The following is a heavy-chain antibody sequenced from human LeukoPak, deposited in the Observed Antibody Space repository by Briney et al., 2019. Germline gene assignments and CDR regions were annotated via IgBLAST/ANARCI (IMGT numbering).Heavy chain of an antibody. CDR2: IMGRGGSP. V-gene: IGHV3-23*01. Sequence: GGPVRLSFAAWGFTITTYAVGWVRQARGRGVEGVAAIMGRGGSPNYADSATGRFTISTDNSKTTLYIQMNSLRAEDPAVYYCAKEFGFLLRVQQRQGFDYWGQGTLPTVSS. D-gene: IGHD3-10*01. CDR1: GFTITTYA. J-gene: IGHJ4*02. CDR3: AKEFGFLLRVQQRQGFDY.